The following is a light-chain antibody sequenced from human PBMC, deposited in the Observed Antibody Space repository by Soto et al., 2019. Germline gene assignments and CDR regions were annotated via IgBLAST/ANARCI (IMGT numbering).Light chain of an antibody. J-gene: IGKJ5*01. V-gene: IGKV1-39*01. Sequence: DIPMTQSPSSLAASIGDGVTITCRASQNINTYLNWYQQKPGKAPKLLISAASNLQSGVPSRFSGSGSGTDFTLTISSLQLEDFATYYCQQSFSTLLISFGQGTRLEIK. CDR1: QNINTY. CDR3: QQSFSTLLIS. CDR2: AAS.